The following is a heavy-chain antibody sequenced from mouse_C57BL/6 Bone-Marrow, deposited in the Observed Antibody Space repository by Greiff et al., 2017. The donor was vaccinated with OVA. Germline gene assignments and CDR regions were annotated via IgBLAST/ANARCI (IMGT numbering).Heavy chain of an antibody. D-gene: IGHD4-1*01. CDR3: ARRLGDWYFDV. J-gene: IGHJ1*03. Sequence: EVQLQQSGGGLVQPGGSLKLSCAASGFTFSDYGMAWVRQAPRKGPEWVAFISNLAYSIYYADTVTGRFTISRENAKNTLYLEMSSLRSEDTAMYYCARRLGDWYFDVWGTGTTVTVSS. V-gene: IGHV5-15*04. CDR2: ISNLAYSI. CDR1: GFTFSDYG.